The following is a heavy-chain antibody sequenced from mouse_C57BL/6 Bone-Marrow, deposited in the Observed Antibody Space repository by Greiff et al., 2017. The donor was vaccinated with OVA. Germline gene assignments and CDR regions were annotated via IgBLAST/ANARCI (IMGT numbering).Heavy chain of an antibody. CDR1: GYAFTSSW. CDR2: IHPNSGST. CDR3: AMSAPNLCYAMDY. D-gene: IGHD4-1*01. J-gene: IGHJ4*01. Sequence: VQLQQPGAELVKPGASVKLSCKASGYAFTSSWMHWVKQRPGQGLEWIGMIHPNSGSTNYNEKFKSKATLTVDKSSSTAYMQLSSLTSEDSAVYAGAMSAPNLCYAMDYWGQGTSLTVSS. V-gene: IGHV1-64*01.